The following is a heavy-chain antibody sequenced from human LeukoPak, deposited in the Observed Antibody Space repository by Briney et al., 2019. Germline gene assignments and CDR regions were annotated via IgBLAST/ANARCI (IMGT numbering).Heavy chain of an antibody. Sequence: SGGSLRLSCAASGFTFSSYAMHWVRKAPGKGLEWVAVISYDGSNKYYADSVKGRFTISRDNSKNTLYLQMNSLRAEDTAVYYCARAPRTAANFDYWGQGTLVTVSS. D-gene: IGHD6-13*01. V-gene: IGHV3-30-3*01. CDR3: ARAPRTAANFDY. J-gene: IGHJ4*02. CDR2: ISYDGSNK. CDR1: GFTFSSYA.